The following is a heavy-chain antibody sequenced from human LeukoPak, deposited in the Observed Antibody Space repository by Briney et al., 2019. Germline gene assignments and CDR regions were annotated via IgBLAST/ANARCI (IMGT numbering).Heavy chain of an antibody. CDR1: GYSFTSYW. Sequence: GESLKISCKGSGYSFTSYWISWVRPMAGEGLEWMGRIGPSDSYTNYSPSFQGHVTISADKSISTAYLQWSSLKASDTAMYYCARLPWLLAHYYYGMDVWGKGTTVTVSS. CDR3: ARLPWLLAHYYYGMDV. J-gene: IGHJ6*04. D-gene: IGHD5-18*01. CDR2: IGPSDSYT. V-gene: IGHV5-10-1*01.